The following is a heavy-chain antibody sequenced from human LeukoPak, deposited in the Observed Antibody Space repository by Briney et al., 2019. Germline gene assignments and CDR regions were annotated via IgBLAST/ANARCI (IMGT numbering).Heavy chain of an antibody. Sequence: SETLALIRIVSGGSITRYYWSWIRQPPGKGLEWIGYIYDSGRTNYNSSLRSRVTISVDTSKNQFSLKLSSVTAADTAVYYCARHSEPNSNLMSFDTWGHGTLVTVPS. D-gene: IGHD1-1*01. V-gene: IGHV4-59*08. CDR1: GGSITRYY. CDR2: IYDSGRT. J-gene: IGHJ5*01. CDR3: ARHSEPNSNLMSFDT.